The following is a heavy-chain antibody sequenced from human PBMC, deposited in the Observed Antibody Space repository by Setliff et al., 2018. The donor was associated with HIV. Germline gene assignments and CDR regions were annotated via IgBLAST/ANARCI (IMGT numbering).Heavy chain of an antibody. V-gene: IGHV4-38-2*01. CDR1: GYPIDSGFY. J-gene: IGHJ5*02. CDR3: ARNHYYGSGKNRWFDP. Sequence: KPSETLSLTCAVYGYPIDSGFYWGWIRQTPGKGLEWIASSYHTGSKYYNPSLKRRVTISVDTSKNQFSLKLTSVTAADTAVYYCARNHYYGSGKNRWFDPWGQGMLVTVS. D-gene: IGHD3-10*01. CDR2: SYHTGSK.